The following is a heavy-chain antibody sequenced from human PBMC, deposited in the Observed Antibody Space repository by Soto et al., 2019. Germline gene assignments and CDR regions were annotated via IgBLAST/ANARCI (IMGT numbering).Heavy chain of an antibody. D-gene: IGHD6-19*01. J-gene: IGHJ3*02. CDR1: GFTFSSYR. Sequence: GGSLRLSCAASGFTFSSYRLNWVRQAPGKGLEWVSSISSSSSYIYYADSVKGRFTISRDNAKNSLYLQMNSLRAEDTAVYYCAREASIAVAGPDAFDIWGQGTMVTVSS. CDR3: AREASIAVAGPDAFDI. V-gene: IGHV3-21*01. CDR2: ISSSSSYI.